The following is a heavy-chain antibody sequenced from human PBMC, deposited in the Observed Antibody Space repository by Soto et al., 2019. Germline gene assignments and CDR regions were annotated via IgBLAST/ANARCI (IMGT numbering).Heavy chain of an antibody. D-gene: IGHD2-8*01. CDR3: ARLVYDTRLNYMYFDY. CDR1: GVSISSGNW. Sequence: SETLSLTCAVSGVSISSGNWWTWFRQTPQRGLEYIGEIFHDGTANYYPSFERRVAISVDTSKNQFSLKLTSVTAADTAIYFCARLVYDTRLNYMYFDYWGQGTLVTVSS. J-gene: IGHJ4*02. V-gene: IGHV4-4*02. CDR2: IFHDGTA.